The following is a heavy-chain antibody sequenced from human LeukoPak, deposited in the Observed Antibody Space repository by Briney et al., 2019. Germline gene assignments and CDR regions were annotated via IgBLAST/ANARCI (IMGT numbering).Heavy chain of an antibody. V-gene: IGHV4-59*01. CDR1: GVSITNYY. D-gene: IGHD3-22*01. CDR3: AGGGDSGGYYYPMFDY. J-gene: IGHJ4*02. Sequence: KPSETLSLTCTVSGVSITNYYWSWIRQPPGEGLEWIGYIYYTGSTNYNLSLRSRVTISVDTSKNQFSLKLTSVTAADTAVYFCAGGGDSGGYYYPMFDYWGRGTLVTVSS. CDR2: IYYTGST.